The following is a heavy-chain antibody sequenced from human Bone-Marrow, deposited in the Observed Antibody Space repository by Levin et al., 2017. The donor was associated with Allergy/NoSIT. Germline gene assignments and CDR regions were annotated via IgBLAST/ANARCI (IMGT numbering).Heavy chain of an antibody. CDR2: ITIYNGNT. D-gene: IGHD1-14*01. J-gene: IGHJ4*02. CDR3: ARSPLYGDSEHNIET. V-gene: IGHV1-45*02. CDR1: EYTFTYRY. Sequence: SVKVSCKASEYTFTYRYLHWVRLAPGQAPEWMGWITIYNGNTGYAQKFRDRVTITRSASLSTVYMELTSLRSEDSAMYYCARSPLYGDSEHNIETWGQGTLVTVSS.